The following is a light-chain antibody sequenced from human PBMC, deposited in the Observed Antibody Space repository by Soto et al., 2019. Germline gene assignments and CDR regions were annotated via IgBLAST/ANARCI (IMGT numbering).Light chain of an antibody. CDR2: DAS. CDR3: HQRSNWPPYT. Sequence: EIVLTQSPATLSLSPGERATLSCRASQSVSSYLAWYQQKPGQAPRLLIYDASNRATGIPARFSGSGSGTDITLSISSLEPEDFADYYCHQRSNWPPYTFGPGTKVDIK. CDR1: QSVSSY. J-gene: IGKJ3*01. V-gene: IGKV3-11*01.